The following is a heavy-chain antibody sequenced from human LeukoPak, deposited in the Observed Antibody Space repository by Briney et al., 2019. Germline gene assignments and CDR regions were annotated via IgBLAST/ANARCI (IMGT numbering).Heavy chain of an antibody. CDR1: GRSISSDY. CDR3: ARETSGKLWFGGLLDWFDP. D-gene: IGHD3-10*01. Sequence: SETLSLTCTVAGRSISSDYWSWIRQPAGKVLEWIGRIYTSGSPNYNPSLKSRVTMSVDTSKNQFSLKLSSVTAADPAVYYCARETSGKLWFGGLLDWFDPWGQGTLVTVSS. J-gene: IGHJ5*02. V-gene: IGHV4-4*07. CDR2: IYTSGSP.